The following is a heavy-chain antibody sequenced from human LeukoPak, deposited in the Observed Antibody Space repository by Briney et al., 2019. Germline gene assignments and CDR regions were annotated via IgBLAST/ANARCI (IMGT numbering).Heavy chain of an antibody. Sequence: SETLSLTCTVSGGPISSYYWSWTRQPPGKGLEWIGYIYYSGSTNYNPSLKSRVTISVDTSKNQFSLKLSSVTAADTAVYYCARAPLGGWGKVWFDYWGQGTLVTVSS. CDR2: IYYSGST. CDR1: GGPISSYY. D-gene: IGHD6-19*01. CDR3: ARAPLGGWGKVWFDY. V-gene: IGHV4-59*01. J-gene: IGHJ4*02.